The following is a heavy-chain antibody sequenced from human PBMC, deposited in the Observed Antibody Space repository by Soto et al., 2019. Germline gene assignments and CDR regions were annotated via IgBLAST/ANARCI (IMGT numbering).Heavy chain of an antibody. CDR2: TYYRSKWYN. V-gene: IGHV6-1*01. D-gene: IGHD6-19*01. J-gene: IGHJ4*02. CDR3: ARERRRIAVAGTPGSLFDY. CDR1: GDSVSSNMAA. Sequence: PSQALSLTCSISGDSVSSNMAAWNWIRQSPSRGLEWLGRTYYRSKWYNDYAVSVKSRITINPDTSKNQFSLQLNSVTPEDTAVYYCARERRRIAVAGTPGSLFDYWGQGTLVTVSS.